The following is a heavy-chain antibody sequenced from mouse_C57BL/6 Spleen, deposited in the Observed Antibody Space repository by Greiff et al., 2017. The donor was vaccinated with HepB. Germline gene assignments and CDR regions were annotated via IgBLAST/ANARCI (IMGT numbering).Heavy chain of an antibody. V-gene: IGHV1-81*01. J-gene: IGHJ1*03. CDR1: GYTFTSYG. CDR3: ARGDYYGSSSSWYFDV. D-gene: IGHD1-1*01. CDR2: IYPRSGNT. Sequence: QVQLQQSGAELARPGASVKLSCKASGYTFTSYGISWVKQRTGQGLEWIGEIYPRSGNTYYNEKFKGKATLTADKSSSTAYMELRSLTSEDSAVYFCARGDYYGSSSSWYFDVWGTGTTVTVSS.